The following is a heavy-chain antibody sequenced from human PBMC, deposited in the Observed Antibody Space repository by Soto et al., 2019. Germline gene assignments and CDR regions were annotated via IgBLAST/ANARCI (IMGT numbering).Heavy chain of an antibody. CDR2: ISAYNGNT. Sequence: QVQLVQSGAEVKKPGASVKVSCKASGYTFTSYGISWVRQAPGQGLEWMGWISAYNGNTNYAQKLQGRVTMTTDISTSTAYMEMRSLRSDDTAVYYCARTKITMIVVGAFDIWGQGTMVTVSS. CDR3: ARTKITMIVVGAFDI. J-gene: IGHJ3*02. V-gene: IGHV1-18*01. D-gene: IGHD3-22*01. CDR1: GYTFTSYG.